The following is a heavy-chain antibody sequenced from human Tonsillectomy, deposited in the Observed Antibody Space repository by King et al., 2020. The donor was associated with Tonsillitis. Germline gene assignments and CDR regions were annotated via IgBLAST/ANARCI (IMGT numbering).Heavy chain of an antibody. CDR3: AKGFSGVYRAFDF. J-gene: IGHJ3*01. CDR2: ISGSGDST. CDR1: GFTFSSFA. V-gene: IGHV3-23*04. Sequence: VQLVESGGGLVQPGGSLRLSCAASGFTFSSFAMNWVRQAPGKGLEWVSAISGSGDSTYFADSVKGRFTISRDDSKNTLYLVMNSLRAEDTAVYYCAKGFSGVYRAFDFWGQRTMVTVSS. D-gene: IGHD6-13*01.